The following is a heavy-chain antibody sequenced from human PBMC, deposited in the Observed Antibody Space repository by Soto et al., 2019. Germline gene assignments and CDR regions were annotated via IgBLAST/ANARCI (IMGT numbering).Heavy chain of an antibody. CDR1: GFTFSSYG. V-gene: IGHV3-33*08. J-gene: IGHJ4*02. CDR2: IWYDGSLN. Sequence: QVQLVESGGGVVQPGRSLRLSCAASGFTFSSYGMPWVRQAPGKGLEWVALIWYDGSLNYYGDSVKGRFTISRDNSKNTLSLQMNSLRDEDTAVYYCARARRADGAFYYFDYGGQGTPVTVSS. CDR3: ARARRADGAFYYFDY. D-gene: IGHD2-8*01.